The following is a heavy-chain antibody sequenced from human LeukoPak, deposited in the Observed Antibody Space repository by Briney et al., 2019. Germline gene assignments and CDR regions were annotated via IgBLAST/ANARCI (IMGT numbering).Heavy chain of an antibody. CDR2: INPKSGGT. D-gene: IGHD3-22*01. J-gene: IGHJ4*02. CDR1: GYTFTDYY. Sequence: ASVKVSCKASGYTFTDYYLHWVRQAPGQGPEWMGWINPKSGGTYSAQTFQGRVTMTRDTSISTAYMELSSLISDDTAVYYCARDRRGYYYDSDNYYYDYWGQGTLVTVSS. CDR3: ARDRRGYYYDSDNYYYDY. V-gene: IGHV1-2*02.